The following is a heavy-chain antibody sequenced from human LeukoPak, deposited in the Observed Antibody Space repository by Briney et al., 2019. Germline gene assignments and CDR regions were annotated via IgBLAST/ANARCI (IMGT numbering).Heavy chain of an antibody. J-gene: IGHJ4*02. Sequence: ASVKVSCKASGYTFTGYYMHWVRQAPGQGLEWMGWINPNSGGTNYAQKFQGRVTMTRDTSISTAYMELSRLRSDDTAVYYCARGGEMATIHAPEGGYWGQGTLVTVSS. CDR3: ARGGEMATIHAPEGGY. V-gene: IGHV1-2*02. CDR1: GYTFTGYY. D-gene: IGHD5-24*01. CDR2: INPNSGGT.